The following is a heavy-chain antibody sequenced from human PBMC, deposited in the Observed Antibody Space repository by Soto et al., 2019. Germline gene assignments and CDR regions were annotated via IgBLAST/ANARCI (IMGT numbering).Heavy chain of an antibody. CDR1: GFTFSSYA. CDR3: ASLIGIEMATIEYYFDY. Sequence: GGSLRLSCAASGFTFSSYAMSWVRQAPGKGLEWVSAISGSGGSTYYADSVKGRFTISRDNSKNTLYLQMNSLRAEDTAVYYCASLIGIEMATIEYYFDYWGQGTLVTVSS. V-gene: IGHV3-23*01. J-gene: IGHJ4*02. CDR2: ISGSGGST. D-gene: IGHD1-26*01.